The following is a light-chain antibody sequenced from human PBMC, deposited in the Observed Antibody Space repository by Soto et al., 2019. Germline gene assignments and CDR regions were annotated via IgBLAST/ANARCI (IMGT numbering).Light chain of an antibody. CDR2: ASS. CDR1: QGIRDE. CDR3: LQDYSYPRT. J-gene: IGKJ1*01. V-gene: IGKV1-6*01. Sequence: AIPMTQSPSSLSASVGDRVTITCRASQGIRDELAWYQQRPGKAPQLLIYASSTLQSGVPSRFRGSGSGTDFTLTSNSLQPEDFATYYCLQDYSYPRTFGQGTKVEF.